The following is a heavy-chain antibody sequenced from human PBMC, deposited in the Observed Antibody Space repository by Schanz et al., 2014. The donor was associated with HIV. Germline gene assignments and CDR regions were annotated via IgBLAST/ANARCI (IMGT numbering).Heavy chain of an antibody. CDR3: AKRRDSGYAYFDY. D-gene: IGHD1-1*01. Sequence: VQLVESGGGVVQPGRSLRLSCAVSGFTFSNYAMHWVRQAPGKGLEWVAVISYDGSNKYYADSVKGRFTISRDNSKNTLYLQMNSLRAEDTAVYYCAKRRDSGYAYFDYWGQGTLVTVSS. CDR1: GFTFSNYA. J-gene: IGHJ4*02. V-gene: IGHV3-30*04. CDR2: ISYDGSNK.